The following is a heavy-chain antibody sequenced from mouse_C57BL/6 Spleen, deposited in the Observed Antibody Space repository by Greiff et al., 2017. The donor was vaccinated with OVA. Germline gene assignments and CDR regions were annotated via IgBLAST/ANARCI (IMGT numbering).Heavy chain of an antibody. V-gene: IGHV1-15*01. D-gene: IGHD2-4*01. CDR2: IDPETGGT. CDR1: GYTFTDYE. CDR3: TREDYDGYFDY. Sequence: VKLQESGAELVRPGASVTLSCKASGYTFTDYEMHWVKQTPVHGLEWIGAIDPETGGTAYNQKFKGKAILTADKSSSTAYMELRSLTSEDSAVYYCTREDYDGYFDYWGQGTTLTVSS. J-gene: IGHJ2*01.